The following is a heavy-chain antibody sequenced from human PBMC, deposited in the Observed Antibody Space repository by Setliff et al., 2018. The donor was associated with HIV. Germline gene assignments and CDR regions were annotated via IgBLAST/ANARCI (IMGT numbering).Heavy chain of an antibody. V-gene: IGHV3-11*04. CDR3: AIEDGCGGHYHS. CDR2: ISSSGDSV. Sequence: LRLSCAASGFTFTNYYMSWIRQAPGKGLEWLSYISSSGDSVYGDSMKGRITISRDKANNSLYLQIHSLTAEDTAVYYCAIEDGCGGHYHSWGQGTLVTVSS. D-gene: IGHD2-21*01. J-gene: IGHJ5*01. CDR1: GFTFTNYY.